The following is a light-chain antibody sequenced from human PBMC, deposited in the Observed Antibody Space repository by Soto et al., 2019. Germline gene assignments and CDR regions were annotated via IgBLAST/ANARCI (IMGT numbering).Light chain of an antibody. CDR2: AAS. CDR3: QKYSSVPV. Sequence: DIQMTQSPTSLSASVGDRVTITCRASQGIRNYVAWYQQIPGKAPQLLIYAASTLQSGVPSRFSGSGSGTDFTITINGLQPEDVATYSCQKYSSVPVFGPGTKVEIK. V-gene: IGKV1-27*01. CDR1: QGIRNY. J-gene: IGKJ3*01.